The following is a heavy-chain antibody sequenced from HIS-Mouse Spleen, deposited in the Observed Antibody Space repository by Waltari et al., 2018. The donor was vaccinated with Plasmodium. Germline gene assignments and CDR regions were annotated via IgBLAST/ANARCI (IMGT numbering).Heavy chain of an antibody. V-gene: IGHV4-39*07. D-gene: IGHD1-7*01. CDR1: GGSISSSSYY. J-gene: IGHJ4*02. CDR3: ARDRITGTSYFDY. CDR2: IYSSGST. Sequence: QLQLQESGPGLVKPSETLSLTCTVSGGSISSSSYYWGWIRQPPGKGLEWIWSIYSSGSTYYNPALKSRVTISVDTSKNQFSLKLSSVTAADTAVYYCARDRITGTSYFDYWGQGTLVTVST.